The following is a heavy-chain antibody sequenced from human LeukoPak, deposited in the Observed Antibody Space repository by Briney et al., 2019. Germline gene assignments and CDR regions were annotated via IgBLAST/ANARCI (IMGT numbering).Heavy chain of an antibody. CDR1: GFTFSSYA. CDR3: AKEIYGDPTGGRFQH. V-gene: IGHV3-23*01. J-gene: IGHJ1*01. D-gene: IGHD4-17*01. CDR2: ISGSGDST. Sequence: PGGSLRLSCAASGFTFSSYAMSWVRQAPGKGLEWVSAISGSGDSTYYADSVKGRFTISRDNSKNTLYLQMNSLRAEDTAVYYCAKEIYGDPTGGRFQHWGQGTLVTVSS.